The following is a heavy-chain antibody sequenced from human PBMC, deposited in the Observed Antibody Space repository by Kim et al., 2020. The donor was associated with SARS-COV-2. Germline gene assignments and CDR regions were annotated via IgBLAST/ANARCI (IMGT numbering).Heavy chain of an antibody. J-gene: IGHJ5*02. CDR1: GYSFTSYW. Sequence: GESLKISCKGSGYSFTSYWISWVRQMPGKGLEWMGRIDPSDSYTNYSPSFQGHVTISADKSISTAYLQWSSLKASDTAMYYCARPGDSSGYNNWFDPWGQGTLVTVSS. CDR2: IDPSDSYT. V-gene: IGHV5-10-1*01. D-gene: IGHD3-22*01. CDR3: ARPGDSSGYNNWFDP.